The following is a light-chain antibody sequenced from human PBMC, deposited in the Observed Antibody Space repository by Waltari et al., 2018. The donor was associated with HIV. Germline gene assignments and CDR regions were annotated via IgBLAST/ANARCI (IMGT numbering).Light chain of an antibody. V-gene: IGLV3-10*01. CDR2: KYN. CDR3: YSADDSGDYKG. Sequence: SHELTQPSSVSVSPGQTARITCPGDVLPKKYAFLYQQKSGQAPVLVIYKYNLRPSDIPARISGASSWTMATLTISGAQVDDEADYYCYSADDSGDYKGFGGGTKLTVL. J-gene: IGLJ2*01. CDR1: VLPKKY.